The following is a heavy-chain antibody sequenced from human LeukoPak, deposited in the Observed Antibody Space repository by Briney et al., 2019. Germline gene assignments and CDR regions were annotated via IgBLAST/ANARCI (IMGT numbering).Heavy chain of an antibody. V-gene: IGHV4-59*01. CDR3: ARDPTAGYYYYGMDV. CDR1: GASISSYY. J-gene: IGHJ6*02. CDR2: IYYSGSI. Sequence: SETLSLTCTVSGASISSYYWRWIRQPPGKGLEWVGDIYYSGSIKYNPSLKSRVTMSVDTSKNQFSLKLSSVTAADTAVYYCARDPTAGYYYYGMDVWGQGTTVTVSS.